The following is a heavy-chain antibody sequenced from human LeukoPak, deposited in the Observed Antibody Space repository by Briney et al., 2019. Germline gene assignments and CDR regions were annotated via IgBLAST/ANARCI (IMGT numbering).Heavy chain of an antibody. CDR1: GFTVRTNY. CDR3: AMGAIVATIDY. J-gene: IGHJ4*02. V-gene: IGHV3-53*01. D-gene: IGHD5-12*01. Sequence: GGSLRLSCAASGFTVRTNYMSWVRQAPGKGLEWVSVIYSDGSTYYADSVKGRFTISRDNSKNTLYLQMNSLRAEDTAVYYCAMGAIVATIDYWGQGTLVTVSS. CDR2: IYSDGST.